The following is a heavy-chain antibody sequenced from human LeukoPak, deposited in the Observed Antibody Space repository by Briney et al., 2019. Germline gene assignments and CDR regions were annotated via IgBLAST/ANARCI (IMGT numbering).Heavy chain of an antibody. D-gene: IGHD4-17*01. Sequence: GGSLRLSCAASGFTFDDYAMHWVRQAPGKGLEWVSGIGWNSGSIGYADSVKGRFTISRDNAKNSLYLQMNSLRAEDTALYYCAKAPDYGDSDYFDYWGQGTLVTVSS. J-gene: IGHJ4*02. V-gene: IGHV3-9*01. CDR2: IGWNSGSI. CDR1: GFTFDDYA. CDR3: AKAPDYGDSDYFDY.